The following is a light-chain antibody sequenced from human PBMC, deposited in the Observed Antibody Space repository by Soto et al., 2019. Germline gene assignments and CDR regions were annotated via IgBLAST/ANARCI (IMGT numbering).Light chain of an antibody. V-gene: IGKV1-5*03. Sequence: DIQMTQSPSTLSASVGDRVTITCRASESISSWLAWYQQKPGKAPKLLIYKASNLVSGVPSRFSGSGSGTEFTLTISSLQTDDFATYYCQQYNSFSPWTFGQGTKVEIK. CDR3: QQYNSFSPWT. CDR2: KAS. J-gene: IGKJ1*01. CDR1: ESISSW.